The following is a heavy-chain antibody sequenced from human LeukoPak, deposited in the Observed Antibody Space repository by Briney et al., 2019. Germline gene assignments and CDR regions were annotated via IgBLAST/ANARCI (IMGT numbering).Heavy chain of an antibody. V-gene: IGHV4-59*01. D-gene: IGHD6-19*01. CDR2: LFFGGST. CDR3: ARAGGGWSFDY. Sequence: SETLSLTCTVSGASISTYYWSWIRQPPGKGLEWIGYLFFGGSTNYNPSLKSRVTISSDTSKNQLSLKLTSVTATDTAVYYCARAGGGWSFDYLGQGTLVTVSS. CDR1: GASISTYY. J-gene: IGHJ4*02.